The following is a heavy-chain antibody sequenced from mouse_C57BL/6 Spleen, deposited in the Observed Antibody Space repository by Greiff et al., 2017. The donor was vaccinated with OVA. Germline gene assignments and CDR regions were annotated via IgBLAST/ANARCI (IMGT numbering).Heavy chain of an antibody. Sequence: EVKLQESGPELVKPGASVKMSCKASGYTFTDYNMHWVKQSHGKSLEWIGYINPNNGGISYNQKFKGKATLTVNKSSSTAYMELRSLTSEDSAVYYCARRGYDGAMDYWGQGTSVTVSS. CDR3: ARRGYDGAMDY. CDR1: GYTFTDYN. D-gene: IGHD2-2*01. J-gene: IGHJ4*01. CDR2: INPNNGGI. V-gene: IGHV1-22*01.